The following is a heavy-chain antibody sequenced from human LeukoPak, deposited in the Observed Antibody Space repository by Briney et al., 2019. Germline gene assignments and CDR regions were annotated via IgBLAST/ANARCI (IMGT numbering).Heavy chain of an antibody. D-gene: IGHD3-3*01. V-gene: IGHV7-4-1*02. J-gene: IGHJ5*02. CDR2: INTNTGNP. CDR1: GYTFTSYA. CDR3: ARDKRAYYDFWSGYSPNWFDP. Sequence: GASVKVSCTASGYTFTSYAMNWVRQAPGQGLEWMGWINTNTGNPTYAQGFTGRFVFSLDTSVSTAYLQISSLKAEDTAVYYCARDKRAYYDFWSGYSPNWFDPWGQGTLVTVSS.